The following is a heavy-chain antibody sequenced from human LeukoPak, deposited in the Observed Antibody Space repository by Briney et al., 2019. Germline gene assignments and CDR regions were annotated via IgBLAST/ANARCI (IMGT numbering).Heavy chain of an antibody. J-gene: IGHJ4*02. V-gene: IGHV3-33*01. Sequence: GRSLRLSCAASGFTFSSYGMHWVRQAPGKGLEWVAVIWYDGSDKYYADSVKGRFTISRDNSKNTMYLQMNSLRAEDTAVYYCAREHLDILTGYYRAGEDYWGQGTLVTVSS. CDR2: IWYDGSDK. CDR3: AREHLDILTGYYRAGEDY. CDR1: GFTFSSYG. D-gene: IGHD3-9*01.